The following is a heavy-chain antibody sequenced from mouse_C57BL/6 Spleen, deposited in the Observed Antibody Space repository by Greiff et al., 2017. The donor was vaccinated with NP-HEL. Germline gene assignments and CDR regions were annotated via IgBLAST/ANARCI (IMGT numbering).Heavy chain of an antibody. CDR3: ARWGDGAY. D-gene: IGHD3-3*01. CDR2: IDPSDSYT. Sequence: QVHVKQPGAELVMPGASVKLSCKASGYTFTSYWMHWVKQRPGQGLEWIGEIDPSDSYTNYIQKFKGKSTLTVDKSSSTAYMQLSSLTSEYSAVYYCARWGDGAYWGQGTLVTVSA. V-gene: IGHV1-69*01. J-gene: IGHJ3*01. CDR1: GYTFTSYW.